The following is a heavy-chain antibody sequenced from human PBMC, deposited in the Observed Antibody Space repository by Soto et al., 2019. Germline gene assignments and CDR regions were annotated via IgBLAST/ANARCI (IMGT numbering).Heavy chain of an antibody. Sequence: GSLRLSCAAPGFTVSSNYMSWVRQAPGKGLEWVSVIYSGGSTYYADSVKGRFTISRDNSKNTLYLQMNSLRAEDTAVYYCARENIVVVPAAIRTIPGTSKYYYGMDAWGQGTTVTVS. CDR1: GFTVSSNY. D-gene: IGHD2-2*02. V-gene: IGHV3-53*01. CDR2: IYSGGST. CDR3: ARENIVVVPAAIRTIPGTSKYYYGMDA. J-gene: IGHJ6*02.